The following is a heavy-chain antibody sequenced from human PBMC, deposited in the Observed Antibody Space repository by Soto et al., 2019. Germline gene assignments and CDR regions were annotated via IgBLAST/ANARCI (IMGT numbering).Heavy chain of an antibody. J-gene: IGHJ3*02. CDR1: GFTFSSYA. V-gene: IGHV3-30-3*01. D-gene: IGHD1-20*01. Sequence: GGSLRLSCAASGFTFSSYAMHWVRQAPGKGLEWVAVISYDGSNKYYADSVKGRFTISRDNSKNTLYLQMNSLRAEDTAVYYCAGITRTTTGAFDIWGQGTMVTVSS. CDR2: ISYDGSNK. CDR3: AGITRTTTGAFDI.